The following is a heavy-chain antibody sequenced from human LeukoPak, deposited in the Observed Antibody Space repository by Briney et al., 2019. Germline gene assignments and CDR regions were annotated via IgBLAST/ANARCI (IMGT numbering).Heavy chain of an antibody. CDR3: ARGGSSWYWFDP. J-gene: IGHJ5*02. CDR2: IYYSGST. Sequence: SETLSLTCTVSGGSISSSSYYWGWIRQPPGKGLEWIGSIYYSGSTYYNPSLKSRVTISVDTSKNQFSLKLSSVTAADTAVYYCARGGSSWYWFDPWGQGTLVTVSS. V-gene: IGHV4-39*07. CDR1: GGSISSSSYY. D-gene: IGHD6-13*01.